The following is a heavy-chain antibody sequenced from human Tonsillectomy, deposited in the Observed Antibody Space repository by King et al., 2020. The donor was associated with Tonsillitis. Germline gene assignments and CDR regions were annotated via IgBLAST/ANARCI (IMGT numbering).Heavy chain of an antibody. CDR1: GFNFSTYG. D-gene: IGHD5-18*01. Sequence: HVQLVESGGGVVQPGRSLRLSCAASGFNFSTYGMHWVRQAPGKGLEWLAVISDDGSNEYYADSVKGRFTISRENCMNTLYLRMNFLKSEDTSLYYCTKGVDGYSYGYFYYWGKGVLVSVSS. V-gene: IGHV3-30*18. J-gene: IGHJ4*02. CDR2: ISDDGSNE. CDR3: TKGVDGYSYGYFYY.